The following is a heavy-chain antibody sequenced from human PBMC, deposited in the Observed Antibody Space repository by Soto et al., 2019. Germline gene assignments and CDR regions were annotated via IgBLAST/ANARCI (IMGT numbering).Heavy chain of an antibody. J-gene: IGHJ4*02. CDR1: GYTFTSYA. CDR2: IXAYXXXX. V-gene: IGHV1-18*01. Sequence: ASVKVSCXASGYTFTSYAISWVRQAPGQGLEWMGWIXAYXXXXXXXXXXXXXXXXXXXTXTSTAYMELRSLRSDDTAVYYCARDTPPTDYWGQGTLVTVSS. CDR3: ARDTPPTDY.